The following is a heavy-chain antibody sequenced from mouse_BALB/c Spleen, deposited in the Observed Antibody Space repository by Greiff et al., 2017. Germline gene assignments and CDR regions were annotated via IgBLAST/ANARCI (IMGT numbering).Heavy chain of an antibody. D-gene: IGHD2-4*01. V-gene: IGHV5-12-1*01. CDR3: AKSTMIGFAY. CDR2: ISSGGGST. J-gene: IGHJ3*01. CDR1: GFAFSSYD. Sequence: EVQLVESGGGLVKPGGSLKLSCAASGFAFSSYDMSWVRQTPEKRLEWVAYISSGGGSTYYPDTVKGRFTISRDNAKNTLYLQMSSLKSEDTAMYYCAKSTMIGFAYWGQGTLVTVSA.